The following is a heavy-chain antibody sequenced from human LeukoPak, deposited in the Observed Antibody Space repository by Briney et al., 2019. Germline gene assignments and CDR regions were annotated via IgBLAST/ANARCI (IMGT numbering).Heavy chain of an antibody. V-gene: IGHV1-69*13. J-gene: IGHJ5*02. CDR1: GGTFSSYA. CDR3: ARGVPKRGSGSFNWFDP. D-gene: IGHD3-10*01. Sequence: SVKVPCKASGGTFSSYAISWVRQAPGQGLEWMGGIIPIFGTANYAQKFQGRVTITADESTSTAYMELSSLRSEDTAVYYCARGVPKRGSGSFNWFDPWGQGTLVTVSS. CDR2: IIPIFGTA.